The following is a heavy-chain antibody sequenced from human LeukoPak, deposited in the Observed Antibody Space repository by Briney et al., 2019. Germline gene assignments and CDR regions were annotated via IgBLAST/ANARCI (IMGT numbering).Heavy chain of an antibody. J-gene: IGHJ3*01. CDR2: ISAYSGNT. CDR1: GYIFTDYY. V-gene: IGHV1-18*04. Sequence: ASVKVSCKTSGYIFTDYYIHWVRQAPGQGLEWMGWISAYSGNTNYAQKFQGRVTMTTDTSTSTAHLEMRSLRPDDTAVYYCARETIEAFDVWGQGTMVTVSS. D-gene: IGHD4/OR15-4a*01. CDR3: ARETIEAFDV.